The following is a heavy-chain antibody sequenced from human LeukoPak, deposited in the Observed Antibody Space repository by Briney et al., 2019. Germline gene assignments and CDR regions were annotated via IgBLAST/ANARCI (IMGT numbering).Heavy chain of an antibody. CDR2: IYYSGST. D-gene: IGHD3-9*01. CDR1: GGSISSYY. V-gene: IGHV4-59*01. J-gene: IGHJ3*02. CDR3: ARAPTYYDILTGYYNDAFDI. Sequence: SETLSLTCTVSGGSISSYYWSRIRQPSGKGREWIGYIYYSGSTNYNPSLKSRVTISVDTSKNQFSLKLSSVTAADTAVYYCARAPTYYDILTGYYNDAFDIWGQGTMVTVSS.